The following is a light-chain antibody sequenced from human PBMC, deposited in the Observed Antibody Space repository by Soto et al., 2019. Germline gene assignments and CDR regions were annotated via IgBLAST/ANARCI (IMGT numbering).Light chain of an antibody. CDR1: QTVSSN. J-gene: IGKJ2*01. CDR3: QQYHNWPPQYT. Sequence: EIVMTQSPATLSVSPGERATLSCRASQTVSSNLAWYQQKPGQAPRLLIYGASTRATGVPARFSGSGSGTEFNLTISSLQSEDFAVYYCQQYHNWPPQYTFGQGTKLQIK. CDR2: GAS. V-gene: IGKV3-15*01.